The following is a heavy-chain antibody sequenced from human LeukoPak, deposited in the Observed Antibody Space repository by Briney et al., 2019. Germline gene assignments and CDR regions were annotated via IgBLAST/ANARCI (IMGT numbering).Heavy chain of an antibody. D-gene: IGHD3-22*01. V-gene: IGHV4-4*02. Sequence: PSETLSLTCTVSGGSISSSNWWSWVRQPPGKVLEWIGEIYHSGSTNYNPSLKSRVTMSVDTSKNQFSLKLSSVTAADTAVYYCARGGRITSYYYDSSGLVLRWGQGTLVTVSS. CDR1: GGSISSSNW. CDR2: IYHSGST. CDR3: ARGGRITSYYYDSSGLVLR. J-gene: IGHJ4*02.